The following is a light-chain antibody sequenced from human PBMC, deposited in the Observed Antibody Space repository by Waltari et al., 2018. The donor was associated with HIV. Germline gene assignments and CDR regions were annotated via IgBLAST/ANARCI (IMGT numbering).Light chain of an antibody. CDR3: QQYHNWPIT. J-gene: IGKJ4*01. CDR2: GAS. Sequence: ILMTQSPVTLSVSPGERATLSCWASQSIRTNLAWYEQKPGQTPRLLTYGASTRATGTPARFSGSGSGTEFTLTISSLQSEDLAFYYCQQYHNWPITFGGGTKVEIK. V-gene: IGKV3D-15*01. CDR1: QSIRTN.